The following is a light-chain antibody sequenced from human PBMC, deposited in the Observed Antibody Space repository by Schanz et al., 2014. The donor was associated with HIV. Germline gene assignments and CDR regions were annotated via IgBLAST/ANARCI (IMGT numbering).Light chain of an antibody. V-gene: IGKV3D-15*01. CDR1: QSVSTN. CDR2: GPS. CDR3: QQYNNWPPEDT. J-gene: IGKJ2*01. Sequence: EIVMTQSPATLSVSPGERATLSCRASQSVSTNLAWYQQKPGQTPRLLIYGPSTRATGIPDRFSGSGSGTEFTLTISSLQSEDFAVYYCQQYNNWPPEDTFGQGTKLEIK.